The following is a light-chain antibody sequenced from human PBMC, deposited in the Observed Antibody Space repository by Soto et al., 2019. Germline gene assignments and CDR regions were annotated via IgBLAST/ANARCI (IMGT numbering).Light chain of an antibody. CDR2: EGS. Sequence: QSALTQPASASGSPGQSITISCTGTSSDVGNYNLVSWYQQHPGEAPKLLIYEGSKRPSGVSNRFSGSKFGNTASLTISGLQAEDEVDYYCCSYAGDSTWVFGGGTKLTVL. CDR3: CSYAGDSTWV. V-gene: IGLV2-23*01. CDR1: SSDVGNYNL. J-gene: IGLJ3*02.